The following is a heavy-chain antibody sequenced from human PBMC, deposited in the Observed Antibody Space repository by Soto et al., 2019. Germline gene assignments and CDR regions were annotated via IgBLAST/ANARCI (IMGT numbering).Heavy chain of an antibody. J-gene: IGHJ3*02. D-gene: IGHD3-3*01. CDR1: GGTFSSYA. V-gene: IGHV1-69*13. CDR3: ASRFGGHDFDDAFDI. CDR2: IIPIFGTA. Sequence: ASVKVSCKASGGTFSSYAISWVRQAPGQGLEWMGGIIPIFGTANYAQKFQGRVTITADESTSTAYMEPSSLRSEDTAVYYCASRFGGHDFDDAFDIWGQGTMVTVSS.